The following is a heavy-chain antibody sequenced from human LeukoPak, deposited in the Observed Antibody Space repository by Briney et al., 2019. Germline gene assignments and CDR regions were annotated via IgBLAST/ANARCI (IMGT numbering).Heavy chain of an antibody. J-gene: IGHJ4*02. CDR2: VKGGGATT. V-gene: IGHV3-43*02. D-gene: IGHD6-19*01. CDR1: GFTFHNYA. CDR3: AKDIGTGWSFDY. Sequence: GGSLRLSCAASGFTFHNYAMHWVRQAPGRSLEWVSLVKGGGATTYADSVKGRFTISRDNSKNSLYLQMNSLRSEDTALYFCAKDIGTGWSFDYWGRGILVTVSS.